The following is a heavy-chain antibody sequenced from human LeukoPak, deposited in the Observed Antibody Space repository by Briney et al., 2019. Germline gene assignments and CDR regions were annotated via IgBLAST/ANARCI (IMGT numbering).Heavy chain of an antibody. V-gene: IGHV1-69*04. CDR1: GGTFSSYA. CDR3: AVNVYCSSTSCYTRTYWGGNSGAFDI. J-gene: IGHJ3*02. Sequence: SVKVSCKASGGTFSSYAISWVRQAPGQGLEWMGRIIPIFGIANYAQKFQGRVTITADKSTSTAYMELSSLRSEDTAVYYCAVNVYCSSTSCYTRTYWGGNSGAFDIWGQGTMVTVSS. D-gene: IGHD2-2*02. CDR2: IIPIFGIA.